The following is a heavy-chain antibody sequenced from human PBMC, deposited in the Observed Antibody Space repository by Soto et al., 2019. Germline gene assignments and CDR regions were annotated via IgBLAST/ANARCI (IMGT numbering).Heavy chain of an antibody. V-gene: IGHV4-59*12. CDR3: AREGYGSGGGYFDY. CDR2: IHYSGST. CDR1: GDSISSYY. D-gene: IGHD3-10*01. J-gene: IGHJ4*02. Sequence: SETLSLTCTVSGDSISSYYWSCIRQPPGKGLEWIGYIHYSGSTNYNPSLKSRVTISVDTSKNQFSLRLSSVTAADTAVYYCAREGYGSGGGYFDYWGRGTLVTVSS.